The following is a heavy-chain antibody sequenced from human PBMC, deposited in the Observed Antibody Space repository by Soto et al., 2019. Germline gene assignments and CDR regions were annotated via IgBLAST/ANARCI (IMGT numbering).Heavy chain of an antibody. Sequence: QVQLQESGPGLVKPSQTLSLTCTVSGGSISSGDYYWSWIRQPPGKGLEWIGYIYYSGSTYYNPSAKRRFTVSVDTSKNPFSLKLSSGTAADPAVYCCARGCSSPFDYWGQGTLVTVSS. J-gene: IGHJ4*02. CDR1: GGSISSGDYY. CDR3: ARGCSSPFDY. D-gene: IGHD6-13*01. CDR2: IYYSGST. V-gene: IGHV4-30-4*01.